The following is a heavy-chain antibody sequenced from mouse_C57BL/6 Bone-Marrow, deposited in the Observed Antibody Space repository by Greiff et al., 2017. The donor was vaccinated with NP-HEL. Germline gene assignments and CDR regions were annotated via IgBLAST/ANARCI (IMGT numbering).Heavy chain of an antibody. V-gene: IGHV3-6*01. CDR2: ISYDGSN. Sequence: EVKLMESGPGLVKPSQSLSLTCSVTGYSITSGYYWNWIRQFPGNKLEWMGYISYDGSNNYNPSLKNRISITRDTSKNQFFLKLNSVTTEDTATYYCASPRITTVHAMDYWGQGTSVTVSS. CDR1: GYSITSGYY. J-gene: IGHJ4*01. CDR3: ASPRITTVHAMDY. D-gene: IGHD1-1*01.